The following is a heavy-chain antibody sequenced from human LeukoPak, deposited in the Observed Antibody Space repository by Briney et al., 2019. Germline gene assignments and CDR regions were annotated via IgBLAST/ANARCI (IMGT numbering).Heavy chain of an antibody. Sequence: GGSLRPSCAVSGFTLSSYSMKWVRQAPGKGLEWVSYISHSSSTIYYADSVKGRFTISRDNAKNSLYLQMNSLTADDTGVYYCGRAYLAGVRDWGQGTLVTVSS. J-gene: IGHJ4*02. CDR3: GRAYLAGVRD. V-gene: IGHV3-48*01. D-gene: IGHD3-10*01. CDR2: ISHSSSTI. CDR1: GFTLSSYS.